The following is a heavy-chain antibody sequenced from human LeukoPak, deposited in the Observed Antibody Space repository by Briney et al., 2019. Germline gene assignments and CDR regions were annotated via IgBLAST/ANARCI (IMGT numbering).Heavy chain of an antibody. D-gene: IGHD4-23*01. J-gene: IGHJ4*02. CDR3: ARQSTVATDW. Sequence: PGGSLRLSCAASGFTFSSYGMHWVRQAPGKGLEWVAVISYDGSNKYYADSVKGRFTISRDNSKNTLFLQMNSLRVEDTAVYYCARQSTVATDWWGQGTLVTVSS. CDR2: ISYDGSNK. V-gene: IGHV3-30*03. CDR1: GFTFSSYG.